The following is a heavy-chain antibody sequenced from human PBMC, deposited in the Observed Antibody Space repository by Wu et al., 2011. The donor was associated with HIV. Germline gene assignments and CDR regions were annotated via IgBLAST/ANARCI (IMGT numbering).Heavy chain of an antibody. CDR1: FSDYY. J-gene: IGHJ3*02. CDR3: ARTSYDSSGYHDAFDI. D-gene: IGHD3-22*01. V-gene: IGHV3-11*04. Sequence: FSDYYMSWIRQASRKGLEWVSYISSSGSTIYYADSVKGRFTISRDNAKNSLYLQMNSLRAEDTAVYYCARTSYDSSGYHDAFDIWGQGTMVTVSS. CDR2: ISSSGSTI.